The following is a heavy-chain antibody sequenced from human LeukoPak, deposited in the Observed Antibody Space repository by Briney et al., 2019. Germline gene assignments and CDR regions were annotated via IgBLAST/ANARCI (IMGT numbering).Heavy chain of an antibody. CDR2: IYTSGIT. CDR1: GGSISSFY. CDR3: ARQGGYSSPFSV. J-gene: IGHJ6*04. D-gene: IGHD6-19*01. Sequence: PSETLSLTCTVSGGSISSFYWTWIRQPPGKGLECIGYIYTSGITNYNPSLKSRVTISVDTSKNQFSLKLSSVTAADTAVYHCARQGGYSSPFSVWGEGTTVTVSS. V-gene: IGHV4-4*09.